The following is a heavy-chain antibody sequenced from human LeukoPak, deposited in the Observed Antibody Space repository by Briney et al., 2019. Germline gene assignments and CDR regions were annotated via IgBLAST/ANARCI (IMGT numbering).Heavy chain of an antibody. CDR3: AKVGPRFGRHWYFDL. J-gene: IGHJ2*01. D-gene: IGHD3-10*01. V-gene: IGHV3-30*18. CDR2: ISYDGDSE. CDR1: GFTFSNYS. Sequence: GGSLRLSCAASGFTFSNYSMNWVRQAPGKGLEWVALISYDGDSEEYADSVKGRFTISRDNSKTTVYLQMNSLRPEDTAVYYCAKVGPRFGRHWYFDLWGRGTLVTVSS.